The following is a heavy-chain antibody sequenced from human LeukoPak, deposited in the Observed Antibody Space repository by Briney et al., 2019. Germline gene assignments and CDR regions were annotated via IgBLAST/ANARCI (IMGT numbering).Heavy chain of an antibody. CDR3: ARDSGTTGEVKFDP. Sequence: SETLSLTCTVSGGSVSSYYLSWIRQPAGKGLEWIGRIYGTVTTYNPSLVGRVTLSVDTSNNHFSLKLRSVAAADTAIYYCARDSGTTGEVKFDPWGQGTLVTVSS. CDR1: GGSVSSYY. V-gene: IGHV4-4*07. D-gene: IGHD3-10*01. J-gene: IGHJ5*02. CDR2: IYGTVT.